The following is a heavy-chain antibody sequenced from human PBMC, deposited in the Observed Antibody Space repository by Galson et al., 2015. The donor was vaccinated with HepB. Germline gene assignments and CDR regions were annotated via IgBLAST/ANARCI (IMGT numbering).Heavy chain of an antibody. CDR2: INQDESAK. D-gene: IGHD2-8*01. J-gene: IGHJ4*02. CDR1: GFTFKTYW. CDR3: ARSRYCTSGVCYIDY. Sequence: SLRLSCAVSGFTFKTYWMTWVRQAPGKGLEWVANINQDESAKYYVDSVKGRFTISRDNAKNSLYLQMNSLRAEDTAVYYCARSRYCTSGVCYIDYWGQGTLVTVSS. V-gene: IGHV3-7*03.